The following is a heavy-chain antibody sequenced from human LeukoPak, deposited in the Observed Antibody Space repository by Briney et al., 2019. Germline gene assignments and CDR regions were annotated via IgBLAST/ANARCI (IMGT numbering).Heavy chain of an antibody. D-gene: IGHD5-24*01. CDR3: ARDRRDGYNYYYFDY. Sequence: PGGSLRLSCAASGFTFSSYWMNWVRQAPGKGLEWVAVIWYDGSNKYYADSVKGRFTISRDNSKNTLYLQMNSLRAEDTAVYYCARDRRDGYNYYYFDYWGQGTLVTVSS. CDR2: IWYDGSNK. CDR1: GFTFSSYW. J-gene: IGHJ4*02. V-gene: IGHV3-33*08.